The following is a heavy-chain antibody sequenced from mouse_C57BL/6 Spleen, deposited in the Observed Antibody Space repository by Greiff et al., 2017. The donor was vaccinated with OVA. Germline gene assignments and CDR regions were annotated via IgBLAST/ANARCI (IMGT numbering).Heavy chain of an antibody. CDR2: ILPGSGST. Sequence: QVQLQQSGAELMKPGASVKLSCKATGYTFTGYWIEWVKQRPGHGLEWIGEILPGSGSTNYNEKFKGKATFTADTSSNTAYMQLSSLTTEGSASYYCARSHDGNGIAYWGQGTLVTVSA. CDR1: GYTFTGYW. D-gene: IGHD2-1*01. J-gene: IGHJ3*01. V-gene: IGHV1-9*01. CDR3: ARSHDGNGIAY.